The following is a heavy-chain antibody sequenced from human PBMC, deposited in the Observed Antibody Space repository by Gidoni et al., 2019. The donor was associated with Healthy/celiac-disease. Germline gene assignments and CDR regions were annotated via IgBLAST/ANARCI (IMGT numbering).Heavy chain of an antibody. CDR2: IWYDGSNK. V-gene: IGHV3-33*01. CDR3: ARDQLTGSGSYYTFDY. J-gene: IGHJ4*02. CDR1: GLTFSSYG. Sequence: QVQLVESGGGVVQPGRSLRLSCAASGLTFSSYGMHWVRQAPGKGLGWVAVIWYDGSNKYYADSVKGRFTISRDNSKNTLYLQMNSLRAEDTAVYYCARDQLTGSGSYYTFDYWGQGTLVTVSS. D-gene: IGHD3-10*01.